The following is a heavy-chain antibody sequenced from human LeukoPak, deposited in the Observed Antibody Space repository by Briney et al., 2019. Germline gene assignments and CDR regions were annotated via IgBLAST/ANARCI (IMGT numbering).Heavy chain of an antibody. CDR2: INWNGGST. D-gene: IGHD5-18*01. Sequence: RPGGSLRLSCAASGFTFDDYGMSWVRQVPGKGLEWVSGINWNGGSTGNADSVKGRFTISRDNSKNTLYLQMGSLRAEDMAVYYCARAPQRGIQLWMSWFDPWGQGTLVTVSS. CDR3: ARAPQRGIQLWMSWFDP. CDR1: GFTFDDYG. J-gene: IGHJ5*02. V-gene: IGHV3-20*04.